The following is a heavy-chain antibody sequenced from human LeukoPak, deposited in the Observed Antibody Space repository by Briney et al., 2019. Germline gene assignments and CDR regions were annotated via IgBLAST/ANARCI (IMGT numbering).Heavy chain of an antibody. CDR2: IYSGGIT. CDR3: ARGYAGNHDY. CDR1: GFIVTNKY. D-gene: IGHD3-16*01. Sequence: PGGSLRLSCAASGFIVTNKYMSWGRQAPGKGLEWVSVIYSGGITNYADSVKGRFTISRDNSKNTVYLQMNSLRAEDRAVYYCARGYAGNHDYWGQGTLVTVSS. J-gene: IGHJ4*02. V-gene: IGHV3-66*01.